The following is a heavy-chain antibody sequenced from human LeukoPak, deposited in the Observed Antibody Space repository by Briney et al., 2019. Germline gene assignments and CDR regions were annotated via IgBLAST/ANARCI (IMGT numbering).Heavy chain of an antibody. V-gene: IGHV3-23*01. CDR1: GFTFSSYA. CDR2: ISGSGGTT. D-gene: IGHD3-10*01. Sequence: PGGTLRLSCAASGFTFSSYALSWVRQAPGKGLEWVSGISGSGGTTYYADSVKGRFTISRDNSKNSLYLQMNSLRAEDTALYYCAREHYNDYMDVWGKGTTVIVSS. CDR3: AREHYNDYMDV. J-gene: IGHJ6*03.